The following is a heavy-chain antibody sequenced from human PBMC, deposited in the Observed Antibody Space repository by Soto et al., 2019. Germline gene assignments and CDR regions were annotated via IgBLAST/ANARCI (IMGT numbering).Heavy chain of an antibody. CDR2: IRGSGGST. J-gene: IGHJ4*02. D-gene: IGHD5-12*01. CDR1: GFTFSSYA. CDR3: AKDSRGYSGYDLDY. V-gene: IGHV3-23*01. Sequence: GGSLRLSCAASGFTFSSYAMSWVCQAPGKGLEWVSGIRGSGGSTYYADSVKGRFTISRDNSKNTLYQQMNSLRAEDTAVYYCAKDSRGYSGYDLDYWGQGTLVTVSS.